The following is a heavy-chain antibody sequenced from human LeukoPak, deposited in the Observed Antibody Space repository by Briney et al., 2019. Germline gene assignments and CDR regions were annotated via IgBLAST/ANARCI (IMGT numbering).Heavy chain of an antibody. J-gene: IGHJ5*02. D-gene: IGHD2-2*01. CDR2: IRQDGSEK. V-gene: IGHV3-7*04. Sequence: GGSLRLSCAASGFTFSTSWMSWVRQAPGKGLEWVATIRQDGSEKKYADSVRGRFTISRDNAKNSLFLQMNSLRPEDTAMYYCARASDFSYASWGQGTLVTVSS. CDR3: ARASDFSYAS. CDR1: GFTFSTSW.